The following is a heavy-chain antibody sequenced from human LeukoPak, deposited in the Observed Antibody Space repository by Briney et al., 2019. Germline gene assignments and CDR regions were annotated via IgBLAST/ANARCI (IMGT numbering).Heavy chain of an antibody. CDR1: GVSISSGSYY. J-gene: IGHJ4*02. Sequence: SQTLSLTCTVSGVSISSGSYYWRWIRQPAGKGLEWIGRIYTSGSTNYHPSLKSRVTISVDTSKNQFSLKLSSVTAADTAVYYCARDGVGSSWSDYWGQGTLVTVSS. V-gene: IGHV4-61*02. CDR2: IYTSGST. D-gene: IGHD6-13*01. CDR3: ARDGVGSSWSDY.